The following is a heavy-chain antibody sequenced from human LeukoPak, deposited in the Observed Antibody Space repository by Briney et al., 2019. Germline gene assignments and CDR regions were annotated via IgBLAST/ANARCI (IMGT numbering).Heavy chain of an antibody. CDR2: ISSSGSTI. V-gene: IGHV3-11*01. Sequence: PGGTLRLSCAASGFTFSDYYMSWIRQAPGKVLKWVSYISSSGSTIYYADSVKGRFTISRDNAKNSLYLQMNSLRAEDTAVYYCARPAGYSHGTDAFDIWGQGTMVTVSS. CDR3: ARPAGYSHGTDAFDI. D-gene: IGHD5-12*01. CDR1: GFTFSDYY. J-gene: IGHJ3*02.